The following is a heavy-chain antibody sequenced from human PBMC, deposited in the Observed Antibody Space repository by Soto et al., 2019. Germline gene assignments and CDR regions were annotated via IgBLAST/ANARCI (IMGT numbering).Heavy chain of an antibody. CDR1: GGSVSSGSYY. CDR3: ARVATRLNYYDSSGYGDPYYYYYGMDV. Sequence: SETLSLTCTVSGGSVSSGSYYWSWIRQPPGKGLEWIGYIYYSGSTNYNPSLKSRVTISVDTSKNQFSLKLSSVTAADTAVYYCARVATRLNYYDSSGYGDPYYYYYGMDVWGQGTTVTVSS. J-gene: IGHJ6*02. V-gene: IGHV4-61*01. CDR2: IYYSGST. D-gene: IGHD3-22*01.